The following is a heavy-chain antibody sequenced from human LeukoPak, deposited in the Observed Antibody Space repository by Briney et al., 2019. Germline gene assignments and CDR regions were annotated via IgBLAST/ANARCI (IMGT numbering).Heavy chain of an antibody. CDR2: IWYDGSNK. Sequence: GGSLRLPCAASGFNFSSYGMHWVRQAPGKGLEGVAVIWYDGSNKYYVDSVQGRFTISRDNSKNTLYLQMSSLRAEDTAVYYCARGDYYDSSGYYFPDAFDIWGQGTMVTVSS. CDR3: ARGDYYDSSGYYFPDAFDI. J-gene: IGHJ3*02. D-gene: IGHD3-22*01. CDR1: GFNFSSYG. V-gene: IGHV3-33*01.